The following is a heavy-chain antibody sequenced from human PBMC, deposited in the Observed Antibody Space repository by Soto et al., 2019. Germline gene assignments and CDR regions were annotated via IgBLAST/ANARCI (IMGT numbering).Heavy chain of an antibody. CDR1: GGTFSNYV. D-gene: IGHD1-7*01. Sequence: SVKVSCKASGGTFSNYVVNWVRQAPGQGLEWMGGIIPISGAANYAQKFQGRVTITADKSTSTSYMELSSLRSEDTAVYYCARDMTRTVVPYFDFWGQGTLVTVSS. CDR3: ARDMTRTVVPYFDF. J-gene: IGHJ4*02. CDR2: IIPISGAA. V-gene: IGHV1-69*06.